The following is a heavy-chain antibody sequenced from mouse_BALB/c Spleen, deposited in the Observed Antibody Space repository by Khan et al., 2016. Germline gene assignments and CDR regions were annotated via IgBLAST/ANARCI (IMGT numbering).Heavy chain of an antibody. J-gene: IGHJ4*01. CDR1: GFSLTSYG. D-gene: IGHD2-10*02. CDR2: IWAGGST. Sequence: QVQLKQSGPGLVAPSQSLSITCTVSGFSLTSYGVHWVRQPPGKGLEWLGVIWAGGSTNYNSALMSRLSISKDNTKSQVFLKMNSLQTDDTAMYYWARRYVTYVEAMDYWGQGTSVTVS. V-gene: IGHV2-9*02. CDR3: ARRYVTYVEAMDY.